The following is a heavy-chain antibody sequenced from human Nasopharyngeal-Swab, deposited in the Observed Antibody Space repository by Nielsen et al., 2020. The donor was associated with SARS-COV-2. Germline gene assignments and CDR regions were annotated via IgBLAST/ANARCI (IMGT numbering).Heavy chain of an antibody. V-gene: IGHV1-46*01. CDR2: INPSGGGT. CDR3: ARSYYDFWSGYLEYYYGMDV. J-gene: IGHJ6*02. Sequence: ASVKVSCKASGYTFTSHYMHWVRQAPGQGLEWMGIINPSGGGTTYAQKFQGRVTMTRDTSTSTVYMELSSPRSEDTAVYYCARSYYDFWSGYLEYYYGMDVWGQGTTVTVSS. D-gene: IGHD3-3*01. CDR1: GYTFTSHY.